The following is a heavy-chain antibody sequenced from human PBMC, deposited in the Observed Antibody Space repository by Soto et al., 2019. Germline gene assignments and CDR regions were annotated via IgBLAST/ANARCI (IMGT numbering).Heavy chain of an antibody. CDR1: GGTFSTYG. V-gene: IGHV1-69*13. D-gene: IGHD1-1*01. CDR2: IIPMFGTA. CDR3: ARGLGTAPFDY. J-gene: IGHJ4*02. Sequence: SVKVSCKAYGGTFSTYGINWVRQAPGQGPEWMGGIIPMFGTAKYAQKFQGTVTITADESTSTAYTEVSSLRSEDTAVYYCARGLGTAPFDYWGQGTLVTVSS.